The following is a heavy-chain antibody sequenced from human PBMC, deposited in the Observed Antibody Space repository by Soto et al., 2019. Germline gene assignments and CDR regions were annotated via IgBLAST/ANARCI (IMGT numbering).Heavy chain of an antibody. CDR1: GYTFNRYQ. CDR2: MNPSDGST. V-gene: IGHV1-46*02. J-gene: IGHJ5*02. Sequence: ASVKVSCKASGYTFNRYQMHWVRQAPGEGLEWMGIMNPSDGSTSYAQKLQGRVTMTRNTSISTAYMELNSLRSEDTAVYYCARGGAFSVWFDPWGLGTLVTVSS. D-gene: IGHD1-26*01. CDR3: ARGGAFSVWFDP.